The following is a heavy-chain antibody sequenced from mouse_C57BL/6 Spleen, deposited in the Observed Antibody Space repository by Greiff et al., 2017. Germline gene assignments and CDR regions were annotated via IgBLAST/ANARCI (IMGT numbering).Heavy chain of an antibody. V-gene: IGHV1-52*01. CDR3: ARDYYDYDGDAMDY. J-gene: IGHJ4*01. D-gene: IGHD2-4*01. Sequence: QVHVKQPGAELVRPGSSVKLSCKASGYTFTSYWMHWVKQRPIQGLEWIGNIDPSDSETHYNQKSKDKATLTVDKSSSTAYMQLSSLTSEDSAVYYCARDYYDYDGDAMDYWGQGTSVTVSS. CDR1: GYTFTSYW. CDR2: IDPSDSET.